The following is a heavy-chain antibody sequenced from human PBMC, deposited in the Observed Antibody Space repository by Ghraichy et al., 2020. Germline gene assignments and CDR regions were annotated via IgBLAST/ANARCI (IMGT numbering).Heavy chain of an antibody. J-gene: IGHJ4*02. CDR3: ARYGDYEY. V-gene: IGHV1-18*01. CDR1: GYTFTSYS. D-gene: IGHD4-17*01. CDR2: IIPYNGNT. Sequence: ASVKVSCKASGYTFTSYSITWVRQAPGQGLEWMGWIIPYNGNTNYAQKLQGRVSMTTDTSTSTAYMELRSLTSDDTAVYYCARYGDYEYWGQGTLVTVSS.